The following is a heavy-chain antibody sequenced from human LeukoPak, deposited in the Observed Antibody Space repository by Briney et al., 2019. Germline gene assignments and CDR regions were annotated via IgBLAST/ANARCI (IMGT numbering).Heavy chain of an antibody. CDR1: GGSFSGYY. Sequence: SETLSLTCAVYGGSFSGYYWSWIRQPPGKGLEWIGEINHSGSTNYSPSLKSRVTISVDTSKNQFSLKLSSVTAADTAVYYCARGRWFGELGYYYYYYGMDVWGQGTTVTVSS. CDR2: INHSGST. J-gene: IGHJ6*02. CDR3: ARGRWFGELGYYYYYYGMDV. D-gene: IGHD3-10*01. V-gene: IGHV4-34*01.